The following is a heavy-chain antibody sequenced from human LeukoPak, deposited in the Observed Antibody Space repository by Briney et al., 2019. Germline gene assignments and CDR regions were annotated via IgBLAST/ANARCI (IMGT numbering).Heavy chain of an antibody. CDR3: ASSYCSGGSCYAFDY. CDR1: GFTFSSYS. V-gene: IGHV3-21*01. J-gene: IGHJ4*02. D-gene: IGHD2-15*01. Sequence: GGSLRLSCAASGFTFSSYSMNGVRQAPGKGLEWVSCISKSSSYIDYAGSVRGRFTISRDNAKNSLYLQMNSLRAEDTAVYYCASSYCSGGSCYAFDYWGQRTLVTVSS. CDR2: ISKSSSYI.